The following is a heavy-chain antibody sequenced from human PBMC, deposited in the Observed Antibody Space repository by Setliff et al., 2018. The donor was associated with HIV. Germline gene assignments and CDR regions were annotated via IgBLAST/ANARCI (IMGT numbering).Heavy chain of an antibody. D-gene: IGHD1-26*01. J-gene: IGHJ5*02. CDR2: SSPYTGNT. CDR3: ARARLQGIVTAVGPRDNCLDP. CDR1: GYSFINYG. Sequence: ASVKVSCKASGYSFINYGISWVRQAPGQGPEWMGWSSPYTGNTDYAPRLLGRVTMTTDTSTSTAYLDLRSLTSDDTAVYYCARARLQGIVTAVGPRDNCLDPWGQGTRVTVSS. V-gene: IGHV1-18*01.